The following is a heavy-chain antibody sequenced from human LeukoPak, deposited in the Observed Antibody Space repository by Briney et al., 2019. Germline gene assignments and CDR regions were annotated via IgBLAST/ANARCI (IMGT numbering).Heavy chain of an antibody. Sequence: ASVKVSCKASGYTFTGYYMHWVRQAPGKGLEWMGGFDPEDGETIYAQKFQGRVTMTEDTSTDTAYMELSSLRSEDTAVYYCAMLSGSYFESSFDYWGQGTLVTVSS. J-gene: IGHJ4*02. CDR1: GYTFTGYY. D-gene: IGHD1-26*01. CDR3: AMLSGSYFESSFDY. V-gene: IGHV1-24*01. CDR2: FDPEDGET.